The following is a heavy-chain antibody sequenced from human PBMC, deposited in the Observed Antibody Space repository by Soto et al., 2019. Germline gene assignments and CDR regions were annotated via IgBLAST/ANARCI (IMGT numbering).Heavy chain of an antibody. Sequence: QVQLVESGGGVVQPGRSLRLSCAASGFTFSPYTMHWVRQTPGKGLEWVAVISYDGSDKYYADYVRGRFTISRYNSKNKLFWQMNSLRAEDTALYYCARGGGFCGADCYKGGIGYWGQGALVTVSS. V-gene: IGHV3-30-3*01. D-gene: IGHD2-21*02. CDR2: ISYDGSDK. CDR1: GFTFSPYT. J-gene: IGHJ4*02. CDR3: ARGGGFCGADCYKGGIGY.